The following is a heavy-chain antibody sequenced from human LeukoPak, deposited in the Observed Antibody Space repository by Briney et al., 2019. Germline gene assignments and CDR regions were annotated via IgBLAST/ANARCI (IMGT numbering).Heavy chain of an antibody. V-gene: IGHV3-7*01. CDR1: GFTFSSYW. CDR2: IKQDGSEK. Sequence: GGSLRLSCAVSGFTFSSYWMSWVRQAPGKGLERVANIKQDGSEKYYVDSVKGRFTISRDNAKNSLYLQMNSLRAEDTAVYYCARDELGLDYWGQGTLVTVSS. J-gene: IGHJ4*02. CDR3: ARDELGLDY. D-gene: IGHD5-12*01.